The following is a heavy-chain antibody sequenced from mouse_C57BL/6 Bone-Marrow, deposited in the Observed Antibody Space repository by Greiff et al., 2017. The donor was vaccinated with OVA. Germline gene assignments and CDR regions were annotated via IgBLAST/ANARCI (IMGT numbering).Heavy chain of an antibody. Sequence: VQLQQSGTVLARPGASVKMSCKTSGYTFTSYWMHWVKQRPGQGLEWIGAIYPGNSDTSYNQKFKGKAKLTAVTSASTAYMELSSLTNEDSAVYYCTRVYDGYPFYAMDYWGQGTSVTVSS. CDR3: TRVYDGYPFYAMDY. CDR1: GYTFTSYW. V-gene: IGHV1-5*01. CDR2: IYPGNSDT. J-gene: IGHJ4*01. D-gene: IGHD2-3*01.